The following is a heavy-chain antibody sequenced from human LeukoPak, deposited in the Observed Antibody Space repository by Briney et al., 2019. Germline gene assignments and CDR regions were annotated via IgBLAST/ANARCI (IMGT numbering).Heavy chain of an antibody. CDR2: MNPNSGNT. J-gene: IGHJ5*02. Sequence: ASVKVSCKASGYTFTSYDINWVRQATGQGLEWMGWMNPNSGNTGYAQKFQGRVTMTRNTSISTAYMELSSLRSEDTAVYYCARGRPDPSGYDSSGYYGFDPWGQGTLVTVSS. V-gene: IGHV1-8*01. D-gene: IGHD3-22*01. CDR3: ARGRPDPSGYDSSGYYGFDP. CDR1: GYTFTSYD.